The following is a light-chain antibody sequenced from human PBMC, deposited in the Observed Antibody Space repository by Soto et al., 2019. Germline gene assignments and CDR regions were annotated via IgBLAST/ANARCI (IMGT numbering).Light chain of an antibody. Sequence: DIQMTQSPSTLSASVGDRVIITCRASQRIGDWLAWYQQRPGKAPKLLIFRASTLQTGVPLRFSGSGSGTQFSLTISSLEPDDFAVYYCQQYNGYPWTFGQGTKVNIK. CDR3: QQYNGYPWT. V-gene: IGKV1-5*03. CDR2: RAS. J-gene: IGKJ1*01. CDR1: QRIGDW.